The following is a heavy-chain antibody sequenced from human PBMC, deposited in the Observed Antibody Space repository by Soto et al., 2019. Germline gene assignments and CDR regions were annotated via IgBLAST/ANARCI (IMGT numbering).Heavy chain of an antibody. CDR3: ARATSPYDHMDV. D-gene: IGHD3-16*01. CDR2: ISGSSSPI. V-gene: IGHV3-48*04. J-gene: IGHJ6*03. Sequence: GGSLRLSCAASGFTFSNYNMNWVRQAPGKGLEWLSYISGSSSPIYYADSVKGRFTISRDNAKNSLYLQMNSLRAEDTADYYCARATSPYDHMDVWGKGTTVTVSS. CDR1: GFTFSNYN.